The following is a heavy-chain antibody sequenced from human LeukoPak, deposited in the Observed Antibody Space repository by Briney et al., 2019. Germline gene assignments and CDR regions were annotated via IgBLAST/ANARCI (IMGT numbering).Heavy chain of an antibody. CDR3: AREGYGVAAAGSYYYMDV. J-gene: IGHJ6*03. CDR1: GYTLTELS. D-gene: IGHD6-13*01. Sequence: ASVKVSWKVSGYTLTELSMHWVRQAPGKGLEWMGSFDPKDGETIYAQKFQGRVTITADKSTSTAYMELSSLRSEDTAVYYCAREGYGVAAAGSYYYMDVWGKGTTVTVSS. V-gene: IGHV1-24*01. CDR2: FDPKDGET.